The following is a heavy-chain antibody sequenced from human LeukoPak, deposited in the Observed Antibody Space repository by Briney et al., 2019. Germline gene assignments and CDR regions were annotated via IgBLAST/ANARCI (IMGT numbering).Heavy chain of an antibody. CDR3: ARAEGYCSGGSCYRLGMDV. CDR1: GGYISSYY. D-gene: IGHD2-15*01. CDR2: IYYSGST. J-gene: IGHJ6*02. Sequence: SETLSLTCTVSGGYISSYYWSWIRQPPGKGLEWIECIYYSGSTNYNPSLKSRVTISVDTSKNQFSLKLSSVTAADTAVYYCARAEGYCSGGSCYRLGMDVWGQGTTVTVSS. V-gene: IGHV4-59*01.